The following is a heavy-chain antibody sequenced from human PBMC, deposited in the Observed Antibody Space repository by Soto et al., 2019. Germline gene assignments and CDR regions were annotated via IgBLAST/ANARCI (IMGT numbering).Heavy chain of an antibody. D-gene: IGHD2-2*01. V-gene: IGHV1-18*01. J-gene: IGHJ4*02. CDR3: ARVGAYCVSTSCHDY. CDR2: ISAYNGNT. CDR1: GYTFTNYG. Sequence: QVQLVQSGAEAKKPGASVKVSCKASGYTFTNYGISWVRQAPGQGLEWMGWISAYNGNTDYAQKLQGRVTMTTDTSTSTAYMELRSLRSDDTAVYYCARVGAYCVSTSCHDYWGQGTLVTVSS.